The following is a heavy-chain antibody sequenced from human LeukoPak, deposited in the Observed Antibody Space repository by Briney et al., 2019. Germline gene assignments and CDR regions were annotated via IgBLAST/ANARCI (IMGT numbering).Heavy chain of an antibody. CDR3: ASQRWLQSDFDY. V-gene: IGHV1-2*02. CDR1: GYTFTDYY. CDR2: INPNSGGT. D-gene: IGHD5-24*01. Sequence: ASVKVSCKASGYTFTDYYIHWVRQAPGQGLDWMGWINPNSGGTNYAQKFQGRVTMTRDTSISTAYMELSRLKSDDTAVYYCASQRWLQSDFDYWGQGTLVTVSS. J-gene: IGHJ4*02.